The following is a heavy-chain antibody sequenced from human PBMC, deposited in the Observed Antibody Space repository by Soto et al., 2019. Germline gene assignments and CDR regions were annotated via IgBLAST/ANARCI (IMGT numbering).Heavy chain of an antibody. Sequence: QLQLQESGPGLVKPSETLSLTCTVSGGSISSSSYYWGWIRQPPGKGLEWIGSIYYSGSTYYNPSFKSRVTISVVTSKNQCSLKLLSVAAADTTVYYCAGHVAVVMARIDYWGQGSLVTVTS. D-gene: IGHD2-15*01. CDR1: GGSISSSSYY. CDR3: AGHVAVVMARIDY. V-gene: IGHV4-39*01. J-gene: IGHJ4*02. CDR2: IYYSGST.